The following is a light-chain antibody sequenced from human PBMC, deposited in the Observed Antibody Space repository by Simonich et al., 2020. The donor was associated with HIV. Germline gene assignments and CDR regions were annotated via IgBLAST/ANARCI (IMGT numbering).Light chain of an antibody. CDR3: QQSYTTLT. CDR1: QSISSW. Sequence: DIQMTQSPSTLSASVGDRVTITCRASQSISSWLAWYQQKPGKAPKLLIHAASTLQSEVPSRFSGSGSGTEFTLTISSLQPEDFATYYCQQSYTTLTFGGGTKVEIK. V-gene: IGKV1-5*01. CDR2: AAS. J-gene: IGKJ4*01.